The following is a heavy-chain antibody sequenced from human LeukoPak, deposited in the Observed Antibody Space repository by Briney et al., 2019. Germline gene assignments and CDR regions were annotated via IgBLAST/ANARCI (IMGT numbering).Heavy chain of an antibody. D-gene: IGHD3-3*01. CDR1: GGSISSYY. CDR2: IYYSGST. Sequence: KPSETLSLTCTVSGGSISSYYWSRIRQPPGKGLEWIGYIYYSGSTNYNPSLKSRVTISVDTSKNQFSLKLSSVTAADTAVYYCATSRATIFGVGPAYYFDYWGQGTLVTVSS. J-gene: IGHJ4*02. V-gene: IGHV4-59*08. CDR3: ATSRATIFGVGPAYYFDY.